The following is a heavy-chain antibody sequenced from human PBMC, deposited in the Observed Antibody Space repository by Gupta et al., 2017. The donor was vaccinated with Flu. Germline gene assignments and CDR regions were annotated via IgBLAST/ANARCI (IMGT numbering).Heavy chain of an antibody. CDR3: ARDGDRGPVAGIDS. J-gene: IGHJ4*02. CDR1: GFTFSSYW. D-gene: IGHD6-19*01. V-gene: IGHV3-7*04. CDR2: IKHDGSEK. Sequence: EVQLVESGGGLVQPGGSLRLSCAASGFTFSSYWMTWVRQAPGKGLEWVATIKHDGSEKYYGGSVRGRFTISRDNAKNSLYVQMNSLRVEDTAIYYCARDGDRGPVAGIDSWGQGTLVTVSS.